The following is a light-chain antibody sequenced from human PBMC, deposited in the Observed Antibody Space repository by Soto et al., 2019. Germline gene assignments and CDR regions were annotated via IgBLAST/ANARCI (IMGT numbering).Light chain of an antibody. CDR3: INYNNAPHT. J-gene: IGKJ1*01. CDR1: QDISNF. CDR2: TAT. Sequence: QITQSPSSLSASVGYTAKITFRSSQDISNFLAWYQQKPGEVPKVLIYTATTLTSRVPSRFSGSGSGTDFTLTISGLQTEDVATYFCINYNNAPHTFGQGTKVDIK. V-gene: IGKV1-27*01.